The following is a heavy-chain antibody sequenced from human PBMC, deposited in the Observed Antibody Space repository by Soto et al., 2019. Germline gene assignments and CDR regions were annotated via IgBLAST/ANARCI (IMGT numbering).Heavy chain of an antibody. Sequence: GGSLRLSCVASGFIFSDFWMSWVRQAPGKGLEWVATIKKDGTEKYYLDSVKGRFSLSRDNPKNSLYLQMNSLTAEDSAVYYCTRFRQGAFLDYWGQGSLVTVSS. V-gene: IGHV3-7*01. D-gene: IGHD3-16*01. CDR3: TRFRQGAFLDY. CDR2: IKKDGTEK. J-gene: IGHJ4*02. CDR1: GFIFSDFW.